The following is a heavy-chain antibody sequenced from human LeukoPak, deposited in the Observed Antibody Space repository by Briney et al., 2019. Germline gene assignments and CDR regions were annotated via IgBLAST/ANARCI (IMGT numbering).Heavy chain of an antibody. CDR3: AKDLTSAWSFDY. CDR1: GFTFSSNG. D-gene: IGHD6-19*01. J-gene: IGHJ4*02. CDR2: IWYDGSDK. Sequence: TGGSLRLSCATSGFTFSSNGMHWVRQAPGKGLEWVSFIWYDGSDKYYADSVKGRFTISRDNSKNTLCLQMNSLRPEDTAVYYCAKDLTSAWSFDYWGQGTLVTVSS. V-gene: IGHV3-30*02.